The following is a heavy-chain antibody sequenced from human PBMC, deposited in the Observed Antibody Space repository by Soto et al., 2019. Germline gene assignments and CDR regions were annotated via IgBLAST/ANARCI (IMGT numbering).Heavy chain of an antibody. D-gene: IGHD3-9*01. V-gene: IGHV4-61*01. J-gene: IGHJ3*02. CDR1: GGSVSSGSHY. CDR2: IYHDGGT. Sequence: QVQLQESGPGLVRPSETLSLTCTVSGGSVSSGSHYWSWIRQPPGKGLEWIAYIYHDGGTNYNPSRKSRVAISIDLSKNQFSLRLGSVTAEDSAIYYCARDRSDILNSLDAFDIWGRGTMVTVSS. CDR3: ARDRSDILNSLDAFDI.